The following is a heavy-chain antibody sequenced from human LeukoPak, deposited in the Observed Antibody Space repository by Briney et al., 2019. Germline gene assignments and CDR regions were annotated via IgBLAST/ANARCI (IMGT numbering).Heavy chain of an antibody. CDR2: ICYSGST. CDR1: GGSISSYY. V-gene: IGHV4-59*01. Sequence: PSETLSLTCTVSGGSISSYYWSWIRQPPGKGLEWIGYICYSGSTNYNPSLKSRVTISVDTSKNQFSLKLSSVTAADTAVYYCARSEYYDSSGYKTYYFDYWGQGTLVTVSS. CDR3: ARSEYYDSSGYKTYYFDY. D-gene: IGHD3-22*01. J-gene: IGHJ4*02.